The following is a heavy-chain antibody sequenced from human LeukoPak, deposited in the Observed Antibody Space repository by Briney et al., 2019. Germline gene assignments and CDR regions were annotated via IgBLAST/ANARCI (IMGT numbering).Heavy chain of an antibody. CDR3: ARDRWEPLTVFDY. J-gene: IGHJ4*02. D-gene: IGHD1-26*01. Sequence: GGSLRLSCAASGFTFSSYSMNRVRQAPGKGLEWVSSISSSSSYIYYADSVKGRFTISRDNAKNSLYLQMNSLRAEDTAVYYCARDRWEPLTVFDYWGQGTLVTVSS. CDR1: GFTFSSYS. V-gene: IGHV3-21*01. CDR2: ISSSSSYI.